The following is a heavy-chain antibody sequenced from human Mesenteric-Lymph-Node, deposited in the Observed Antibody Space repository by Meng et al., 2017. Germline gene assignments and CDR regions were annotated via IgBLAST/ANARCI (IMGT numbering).Heavy chain of an antibody. D-gene: IGHD2-15*01. Sequence: SVKVSCKASGGIFSSYAISWVRQAPGQGLEWMGGIIPIFGTANYAQKFQGRVTITADKSTSTAYMELSSLRSEDTAVYYCARGIDVALNWFDPWGQGTLVTVSS. CDR3: ARGIDVALNWFDP. CDR1: GGIFSSYA. V-gene: IGHV1-69*06. J-gene: IGHJ5*02. CDR2: IIPIFGTA.